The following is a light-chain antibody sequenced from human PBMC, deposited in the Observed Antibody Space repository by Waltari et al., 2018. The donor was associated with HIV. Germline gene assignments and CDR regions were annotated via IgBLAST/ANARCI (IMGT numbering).Light chain of an antibody. CDR1: RSNIAKNA. Sequence: QSALTQPPSVSAAPRPRVPISCCATRSNIAKNAVHWYRQFPGTTPTLLIYFDDLLSSGVSDRFSASKSDTSASLAISGLQSEDEADYYCAAWDDNLNAMLFGGGTRLTVL. V-gene: IGLV1-36*01. CDR2: FDD. J-gene: IGLJ3*02. CDR3: AAWDDNLNAML.